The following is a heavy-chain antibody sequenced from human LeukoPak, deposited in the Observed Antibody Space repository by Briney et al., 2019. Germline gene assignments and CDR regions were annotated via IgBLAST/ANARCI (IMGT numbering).Heavy chain of an antibody. CDR2: IRYDGSNK. V-gene: IGHV3-30*02. J-gene: IGHJ4*02. CDR1: GFTFSSYG. CDR3: AKDNKFPPLY. D-gene: IGHD1/OR15-1a*01. Sequence: GGSLRLSCAASGFTFSSYGMHWVRQAPGKGLEWVAFIRYDGSNKYYADSVKGRFTISRDNSKNTLYLQMNSPRAEDTAVYYCAKDNKFPPLYWGQGTLVTVSS.